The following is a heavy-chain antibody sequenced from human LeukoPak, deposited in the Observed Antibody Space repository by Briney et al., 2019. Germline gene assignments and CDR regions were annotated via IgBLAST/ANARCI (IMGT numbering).Heavy chain of an antibody. D-gene: IGHD2-15*01. Sequence: PGGSLRLSCAASGFTFSDYYMSWIRQAPGKGLEWVANIKQDGSEKYYVDSVKGRFTISRDNAKNSLYLQMNSLRAEDTALYHCVASSGIEGWFDPWGQGTLVTVSS. V-gene: IGHV3-7*03. J-gene: IGHJ5*02. CDR3: VASSGIEGWFDP. CDR2: IKQDGSEK. CDR1: GFTFSDYY.